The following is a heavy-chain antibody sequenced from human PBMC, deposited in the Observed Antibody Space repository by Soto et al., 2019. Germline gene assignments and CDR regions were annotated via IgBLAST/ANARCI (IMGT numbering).Heavy chain of an antibody. CDR3: ARDGVGTTTYFGYFDY. J-gene: IGHJ4*02. CDR1: GFTFSGYG. CDR2: TRHDGSNT. Sequence: QVQLVESGGGVVQPGRSLRLSCAASGFTFSGYGMHWVRQAPGKGLEWVAVTRHDGSNTYYADSVRGRFTISRDNSNKMLYLQMNSPRAEDTAVYYCARDGVGTTTYFGYFDYWGQGTLVTVSS. D-gene: IGHD1-26*01. V-gene: IGHV3-33*01.